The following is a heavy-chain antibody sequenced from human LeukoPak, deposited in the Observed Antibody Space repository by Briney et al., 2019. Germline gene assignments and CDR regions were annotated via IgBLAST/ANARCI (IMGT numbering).Heavy chain of an antibody. Sequence: GGSLRLSCAASGFTFSSYSMNWVRQAPGKGLEWVSSISSSSGYIYYANSVKGRFTISRDNAKNSLYLQMNSLRAEDTAVYYCARDKRGGYSGYDYSSGMDVWGKGPTVSVSS. V-gene: IGHV3-21*01. D-gene: IGHD5-12*01. CDR1: GFTFSSYS. CDR3: ARDKRGGYSGYDYSSGMDV. CDR2: ISSSSGYI. J-gene: IGHJ6*04.